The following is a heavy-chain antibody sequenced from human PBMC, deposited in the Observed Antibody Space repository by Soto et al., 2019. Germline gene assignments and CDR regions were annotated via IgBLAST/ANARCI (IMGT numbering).Heavy chain of an antibody. V-gene: IGHV1-8*01. CDR3: ARRSHYGDHYYFDY. CDR1: GYSFTSYD. J-gene: IGHJ4*02. Sequence: QVQLVQSGAEVKKPGASVKVSCKASGYSFTSYDINWVRQATGQGLEWMGWMNPNRGTAGYAQKFQGRVTMTRDTSMTTTYRELSSLRAEDTAVYYCARRSHYGDHYYFDYWGQGTLVTVSS. CDR2: MNPNRGTA. D-gene: IGHD4-17*01.